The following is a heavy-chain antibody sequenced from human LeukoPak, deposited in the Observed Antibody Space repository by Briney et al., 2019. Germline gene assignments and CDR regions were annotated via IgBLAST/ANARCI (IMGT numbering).Heavy chain of an antibody. J-gene: IGHJ4*02. CDR3: VRDKDGYNF. CDR2: IDTDGKTT. D-gene: IGHD5-24*01. V-gene: IGHV3-74*01. Sequence: GGSLRLSCAASGFTFNTYGMHWVRHAPGKGLVWVSRIDTDGKTTTYADSVKGRFTISRDNAKNMLYLQMNSLRAEDTAVYYCVRDKDGYNFWGQGTLVSVSS. CDR1: GFTFNTYG.